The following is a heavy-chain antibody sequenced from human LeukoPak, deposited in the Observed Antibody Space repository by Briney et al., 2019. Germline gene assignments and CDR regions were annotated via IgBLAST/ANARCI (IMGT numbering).Heavy chain of an antibody. CDR3: AREVSDYYGSGSPFAY. Sequence: PSEXLSLTCTVSGGSISSYYWSWIRQPPGKGLEWIGYIYYSGSTNYNPSLKSRVTISVATSKNQFSLKLSSVPAADTALYYCAREVSDYYGSGSPFAYWGQGTLVTVSS. D-gene: IGHD3-10*01. J-gene: IGHJ4*02. V-gene: IGHV4-59*01. CDR1: GGSISSYY. CDR2: IYYSGST.